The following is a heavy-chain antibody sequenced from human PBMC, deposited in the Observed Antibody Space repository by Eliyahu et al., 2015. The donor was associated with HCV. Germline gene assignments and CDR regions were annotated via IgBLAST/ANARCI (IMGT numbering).Heavy chain of an antibody. J-gene: IGHJ4*02. D-gene: IGHD2/OR15-2a*01. V-gene: IGHV3-21*06. CDR1: GFIFRSYX. Sequence: EVQLVESGGGLVKPGGSLRVSCAASGFIFRSYXMNWVRQAPGKGLEWGSFISRSGTYIYYADSVRGRFTISRDDAENSLYLQMNSLRVEDTAVYYCARDFSGEDDYWGQGILVTVSS. CDR3: ARDFSGEDDY. CDR2: ISRSGTYI.